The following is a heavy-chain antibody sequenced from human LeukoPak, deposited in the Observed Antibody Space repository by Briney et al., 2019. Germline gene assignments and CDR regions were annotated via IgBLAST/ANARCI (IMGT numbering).Heavy chain of an antibody. CDR1: GGSISSYY. CDR3: ARGSQNYYNPFDN. J-gene: IGHJ4*02. Sequence: SETLSLTCTVSGGSISSYYWSWIRQPPGKGLEWIGYIYYSGSTNYNPSLKSRVTISVDTSKNQFSLRLISVTAADTALYYCARGSQNYYNPFDNWGQGTLVTVSS. D-gene: IGHD3-10*01. V-gene: IGHV4-59*12. CDR2: IYYSGST.